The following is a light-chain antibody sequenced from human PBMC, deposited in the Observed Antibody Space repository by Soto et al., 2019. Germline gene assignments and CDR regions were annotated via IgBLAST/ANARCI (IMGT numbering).Light chain of an antibody. CDR1: SSNIGAGYD. V-gene: IGLV1-40*01. CDR3: QSYDSRLSAYV. J-gene: IGLJ1*01. CDR2: DNS. Sequence: SALTQPPSVSGAPGQRVTISCTGSSSNIGAGYDLHWYQQLPGTAPKLLIYDNSNRPSGVPDRFSGSKSGTSASLAITGLQAEDEADYYCQSYDSRLSAYVFGTGTKVTV.